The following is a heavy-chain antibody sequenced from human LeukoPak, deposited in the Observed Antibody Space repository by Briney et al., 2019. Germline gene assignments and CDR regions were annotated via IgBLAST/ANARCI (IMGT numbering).Heavy chain of an antibody. D-gene: IGHD3-22*01. V-gene: IGHV4-31*03. Sequence: SETLSLTCTVSGGSISSGGYYWSWIRQHPGKGLEWIGYIYYSGSTYYNPSLKSRVTISVDTSKNQFSLKLSSVTAADTAVYYCASGTSTSIYDSSGYYSARPSWGQGTLVTVSS. J-gene: IGHJ5*02. CDR2: IYYSGST. CDR3: ASGTSTSIYDSSGYYSARPS. CDR1: GGSISSGGYY.